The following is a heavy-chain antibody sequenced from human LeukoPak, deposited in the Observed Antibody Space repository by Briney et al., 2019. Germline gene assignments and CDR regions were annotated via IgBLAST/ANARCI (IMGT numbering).Heavy chain of an antibody. D-gene: IGHD5-18*01. CDR3: ARPPGYSYAIDDAFDI. Sequence: ASVKVSCKASGYTFSRHYIYWVRQAPGQGLEWMGIINPSGGSTSYAQKSQGRVTMTRDMSTSTVYMELSSLRSEDTAVYYCARPPGYSYAIDDAFDIWGQGTMVTVSS. J-gene: IGHJ3*02. V-gene: IGHV1-46*01. CDR1: GYTFSRHY. CDR2: INPSGGST.